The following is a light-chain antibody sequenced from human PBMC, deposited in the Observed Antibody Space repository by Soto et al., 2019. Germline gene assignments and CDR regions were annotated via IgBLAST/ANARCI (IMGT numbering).Light chain of an antibody. V-gene: IGKV3-20*01. CDR2: GAS. J-gene: IGKJ4*01. CDR3: QQYGSSPLT. CDR1: QSVSSSY. Sequence: EIVLTQSPGTLSLSPGERATLSCRASQSVSSSYLAWYQQKPGQAPRLLIYGASSRATVIPDRFSGSGSGTDFTLNISRLEPDDFAVYYCQQYGSSPLTFGGGTKVEIK.